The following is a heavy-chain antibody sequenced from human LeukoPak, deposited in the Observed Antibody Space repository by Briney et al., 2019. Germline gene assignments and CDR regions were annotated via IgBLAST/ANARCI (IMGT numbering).Heavy chain of an antibody. CDR3: ARAPITSALYFDY. CDR2: INWSGGST. CDR1: GFAFDEHG. Sequence: GGSLRLSCTASGFAFDEHGMSWVRRVPGKGLEWVSGINWSGGSTGYADPLRGRFTISRDNAKNSLYLQMDSLRAEDTALYYCARAPITSALYFDYWGQGTLVTVSS. J-gene: IGHJ4*02. V-gene: IGHV3-20*04. D-gene: IGHD2-2*01.